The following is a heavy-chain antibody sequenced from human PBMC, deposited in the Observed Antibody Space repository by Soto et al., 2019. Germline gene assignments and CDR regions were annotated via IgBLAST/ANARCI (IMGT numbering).Heavy chain of an antibody. CDR1: GYAVNVYG. D-gene: IGHD3-10*01. J-gene: IGHJ6*02. Sequence: AMVFCKASGYAVNVYGISWVRQAPGPRHEWMGWISAYNGNTNYAQKLQGRVTMTTDKSTSTAYMELSSLRSEDTAVYYCARHDMFRGVSATPYYYSGMAVWGQGTTVPGSS. CDR2: ISAYNGNT. V-gene: IGHV1-18*01. CDR3: ARHDMFRGVSATPYYYSGMAV.